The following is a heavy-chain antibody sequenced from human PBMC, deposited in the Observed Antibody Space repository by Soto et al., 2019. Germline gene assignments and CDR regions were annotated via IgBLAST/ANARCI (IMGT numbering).Heavy chain of an antibody. Sequence: PGGSLRLSCAASGFTFSNYAMSWVRQAPGKGLEWVAAISGGGSSINYADSVQGRFTISRDNSKNTLYLQMNSLRAEDTAVYYCAKDSVLGRNWFDPWGQGTLVTVSS. CDR3: AKDSVLGRNWFDP. V-gene: IGHV3-23*01. D-gene: IGHD1-26*01. J-gene: IGHJ5*02. CDR1: GFTFSNYA. CDR2: ISGGGSSI.